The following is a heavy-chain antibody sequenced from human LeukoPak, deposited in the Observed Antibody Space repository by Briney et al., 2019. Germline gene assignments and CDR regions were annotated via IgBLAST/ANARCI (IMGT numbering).Heavy chain of an antibody. Sequence: GGSLRLSCAASGFTFSSYSMTWVRQAPGKGLEWVSSISSSSSYIYYADSVKGRFTISRDNSKNSLYLQMNSLRAEDTAVYYCAKRNLGNIDYWGQGTLVTVSS. J-gene: IGHJ4*02. CDR3: AKRNLGNIDY. V-gene: IGHV3-21*01. CDR1: GFTFSSYS. CDR2: ISSSSSYI. D-gene: IGHD3-16*01.